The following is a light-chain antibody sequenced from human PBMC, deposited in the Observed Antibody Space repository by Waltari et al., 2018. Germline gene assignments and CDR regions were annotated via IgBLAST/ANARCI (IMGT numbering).Light chain of an antibody. Sequence: QSALTQPASVSGSPGQSIPLSCTGSSSNVGGDNLVAWYQQHPGKAPKLMISEVSKRPSGVSNRFSGSKSGNTASLTISGLQAEDEADYYCCSYAGSSTLIFGGGTKLTVL. J-gene: IGLJ2*01. V-gene: IGLV2-23*02. CDR3: CSYAGSSTLI. CDR1: SSNVGGDNL. CDR2: EVS.